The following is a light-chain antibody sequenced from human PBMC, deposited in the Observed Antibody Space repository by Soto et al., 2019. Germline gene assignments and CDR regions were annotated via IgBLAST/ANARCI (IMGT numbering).Light chain of an antibody. V-gene: IGLV1-44*01. Sequence: QSVLTQPPSASGTPGQRVTISCSGSRSNIGNNAVSWYQQLPGTAPKLLIYNNNQRPSGVPDRFSGSKSGTSASLAISGLQSEDEPDYDCAAWDDSLNARGVFGGGTKVTVL. CDR1: RSNIGNNA. CDR2: NNN. CDR3: AAWDDSLNARGV. J-gene: IGLJ3*02.